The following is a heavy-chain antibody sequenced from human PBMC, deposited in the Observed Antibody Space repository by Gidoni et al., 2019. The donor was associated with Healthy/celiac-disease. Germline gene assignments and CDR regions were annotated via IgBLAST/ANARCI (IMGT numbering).Heavy chain of an antibody. CDR1: GFTFSSYG. CDR2: ISYDGSNK. D-gene: IGHD6-19*01. J-gene: IGHJ2*01. V-gene: IGHV3-30*18. Sequence: QVQLVESGGGVVQPGRSLRLPCAASGFTFSSYGMHWVRQAPGKGLEWVAVISYDGSNKYYADSVKGRFTISRDNSKNTLYLQMNSLRAEDTAVYYCAKGSGVAGTYWYFDLWGRGTLVTVSS. CDR3: AKGSGVAGTYWYFDL.